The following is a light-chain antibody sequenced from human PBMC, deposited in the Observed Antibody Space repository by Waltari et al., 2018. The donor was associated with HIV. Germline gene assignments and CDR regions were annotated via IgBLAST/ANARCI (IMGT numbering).Light chain of an antibody. CDR1: RSNIGAGYD. CDR3: QSYDSSLSASV. CDR2: GNT. J-gene: IGLJ2*01. V-gene: IGLV1-40*01. Sequence: QSVLTQPPSVSGAPGQRVTISCPGSRSNIGAGYDVQWYQQLPGTAPKLLIYGNTNRPSGVPDRFSGSKSGTSASLAITGLQAEDEADYYCQSYDSSLSASVFGEGTKLTVL.